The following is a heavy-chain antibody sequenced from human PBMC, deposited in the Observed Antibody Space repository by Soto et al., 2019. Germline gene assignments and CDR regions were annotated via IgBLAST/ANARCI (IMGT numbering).Heavy chain of an antibody. V-gene: IGHV1-18*01. CDR3: ARDQFYSSSSTYYYGMDV. CDR1: GYTFTSYG. J-gene: IGHJ6*02. CDR2: ISDYNGNN. D-gene: IGHD6-6*01. Sequence: AAVKVSCKACGYTFTSYGISWLRQAPGQGREWMGWISDYNGNNNYAQKLQGRVTMTTDTSTSTAYMELRSLRSDDTAVYYCARDQFYSSSSTYYYGMDVWGQGTTVTVSS.